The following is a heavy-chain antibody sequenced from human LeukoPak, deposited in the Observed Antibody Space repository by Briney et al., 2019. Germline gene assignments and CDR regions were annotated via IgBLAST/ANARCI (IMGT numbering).Heavy chain of an antibody. CDR3: ARALGIAAAGFHY. Sequence: SVKVSCKASGGTFSSYAISWVRQAPGQGLEWMGGIIPIFGTANYAQKFQGRVTITTDESTSTAYMELSSLRSEDTAVYYCARALGIAAAGFHYWGQGTLVTVSS. V-gene: IGHV1-69*05. D-gene: IGHD6-13*01. CDR1: GGTFSSYA. CDR2: IIPIFGTA. J-gene: IGHJ4*02.